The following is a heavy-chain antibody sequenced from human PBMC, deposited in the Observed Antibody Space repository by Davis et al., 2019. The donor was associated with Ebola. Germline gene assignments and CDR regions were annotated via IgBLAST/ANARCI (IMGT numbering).Heavy chain of an antibody. J-gene: IGHJ4*02. CDR3: ARVPNGYYDSSGYSYYFDY. CDR2: IYYSGST. D-gene: IGHD3-22*01. Sequence: PSETLSLTCTVSGGSISSGGYYWSWIRQHPGKGLEWIGYIYYSGSTYYNPSLKSRVTISVDTSKNQFSLKLSSVTAADTAVYYCARVPNGYYDSSGYSYYFDYWGQGTLVTVSS. CDR1: GGSISSGGYY. V-gene: IGHV4-31*03.